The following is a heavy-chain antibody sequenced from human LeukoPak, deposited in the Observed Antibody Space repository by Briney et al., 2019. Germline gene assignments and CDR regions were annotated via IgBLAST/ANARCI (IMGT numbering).Heavy chain of an antibody. CDR3: AILEDGSWSYYNWGGLYGMDV. Sequence: ASVKVSCKASGYTFTSYGISWVRQAPGQGLEWMGWISAYNGNTNYAQKLQGRVTMTTDTSTSTAYMELRSLRSDDTAVYYCAILEDGSWSYYNWGGLYGMDVWGKGTTVTVSS. J-gene: IGHJ6*04. CDR1: GYTFTSYG. CDR2: ISAYNGNT. D-gene: IGHD3-10*01. V-gene: IGHV1-18*04.